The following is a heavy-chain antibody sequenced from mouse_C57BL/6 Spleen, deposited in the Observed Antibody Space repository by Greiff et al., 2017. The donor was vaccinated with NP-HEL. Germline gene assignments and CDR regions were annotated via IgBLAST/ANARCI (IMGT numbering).Heavy chain of an antibody. CDR3: AKEDYYGSRRFAY. CDR1: GYTFTSYW. Sequence: QVQLQQPGAELVRPGSSVKLSCKASGYTFTSYWMHWVKQRPIQGLEWIGNIDPSDSDTHYNQKFKDKATLTVDKSSSTAYMQLSSLTSEDSAVYYCAKEDYYGSRRFAYWGQGTLVTVSA. CDR2: IDPSDSDT. V-gene: IGHV1-52*01. D-gene: IGHD1-1*01. J-gene: IGHJ3*01.